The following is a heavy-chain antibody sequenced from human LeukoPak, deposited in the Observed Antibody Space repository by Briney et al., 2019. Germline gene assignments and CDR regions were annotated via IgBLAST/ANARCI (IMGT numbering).Heavy chain of an antibody. CDR1: GVTFSGYS. J-gene: IGHJ4*02. CDR3: ARDGYNSGYLKAFDY. D-gene: IGHD5-18*01. CDR2: ITATSLHI. V-gene: IGHV3-21*01. Sequence: GGSLRLSCAASGVTFSGYSMNWVRQAPGKGLEWVSAITATSLHIYYADSVKGRFTISRDNAKNSLYLQMNSLRAEDTAVYYCARDGYNSGYLKAFDYWGQGTLVTVSS.